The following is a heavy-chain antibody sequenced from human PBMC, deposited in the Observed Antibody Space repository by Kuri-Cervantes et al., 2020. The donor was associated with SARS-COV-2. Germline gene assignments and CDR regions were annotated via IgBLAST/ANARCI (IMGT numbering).Heavy chain of an antibody. CDR3: ARRLWSGYSFRYYHYMDV. Sequence: SKLRSPTFDVYGGSFSGYYWTWIRQPQGKGLEWIGEINHSGITNYNPSLKSRVTISVDTSKNQISLKLRSVTASDTAVYYCARRLWSGYSFRYYHYMDVWGKGTTVTVSS. V-gene: IGHV4-34*01. CDR2: INHSGIT. CDR1: GGSFSGYY. J-gene: IGHJ6*03. D-gene: IGHD3-3*01.